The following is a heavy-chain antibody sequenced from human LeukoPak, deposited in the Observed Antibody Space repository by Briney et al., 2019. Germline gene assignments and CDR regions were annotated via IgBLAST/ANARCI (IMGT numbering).Heavy chain of an antibody. CDR1: GYTFTTYS. V-gene: IGHV1-3*01. CDR3: ARNLIGKTDFDY. D-gene: IGHD2-21*01. J-gene: IGHJ4*02. Sequence: ASVKVSCKASGYTFTTYSMHWVRQAPGQRLEWMGWISVGNDDIKYSQNFQGRLTFIGDTSASTAYMELSSLRSEDTAVYYCARNLIGKTDFDYWAREPWSPSPQ. CDR2: ISVGNDDI.